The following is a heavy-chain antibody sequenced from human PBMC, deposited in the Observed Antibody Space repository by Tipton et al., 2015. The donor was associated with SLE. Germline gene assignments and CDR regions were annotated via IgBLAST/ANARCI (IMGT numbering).Heavy chain of an antibody. CDR1: GFTFSKYV. D-gene: IGHD3-3*01. CDR2: ISGSGGTI. CDR3: AKDSSDFWGGYGYYQYGMDV. V-gene: IGHV3-23*01. Sequence: GSLRLSCAASGFTFSKYVIHWVRQAPGKGLEWVSVISGSGGTIYYADSVKGRFTISRDNSKNTLYLEMNSLRAEDTAVYYCAKDSSDFWGGYGYYQYGMDVWGQGTTVTVSS. J-gene: IGHJ6*02.